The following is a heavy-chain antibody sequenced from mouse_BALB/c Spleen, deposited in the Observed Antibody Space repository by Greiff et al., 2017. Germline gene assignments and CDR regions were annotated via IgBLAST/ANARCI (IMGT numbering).Heavy chain of an antibody. V-gene: IGHV1-9*01. D-gene: IGHD1-1*01. CDR1: GYTFSSYW. J-gene: IGHJ2*01. CDR2: ILPGSGST. Sequence: QVQLQQSGAELMKPGASVKISCKATGYTFSSYWIEWVKQRPGHGLEWIGEILPGSGSTNYNEKFKGKATFTADTSSNTAYMQLSSLTSEDSAVYYCAYYYGSSNFYYFDYWGQGTTLTVSS. CDR3: AYYYGSSNFYYFDY.